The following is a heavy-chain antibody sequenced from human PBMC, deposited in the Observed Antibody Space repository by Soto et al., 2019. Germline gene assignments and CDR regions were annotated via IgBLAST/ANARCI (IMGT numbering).Heavy chain of an antibody. Sequence: EVQLVESGGGLVQPGGSLRLSCAASGFIFSSFDMHWVRQTTGKGLEWVSRIGIAGDTNYSCSVKGGFTISRENARNSFFLQMNRMTVGATDVYYCLSGLPGGFDPWGQGTMVTVSS. J-gene: IGHJ5*02. CDR1: GFIFSSFD. CDR3: LSGLPGGFDP. V-gene: IGHV3-13*01. CDR2: IGIAGDT. D-gene: IGHD2-21*02.